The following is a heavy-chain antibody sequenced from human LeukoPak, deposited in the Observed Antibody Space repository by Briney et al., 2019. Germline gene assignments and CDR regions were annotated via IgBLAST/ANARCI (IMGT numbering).Heavy chain of an antibody. J-gene: IGHJ4*02. CDR2: MNQDGSAI. CDR1: GFTFSRHW. V-gene: IGHV3-7*01. D-gene: IGHD6-19*01. CDR3: ARTVPGYPDDYFDY. Sequence: GGSLRLSCAASGFTFSRHWMSWVRQTPGKGLERVAHMNQDGSAIYYVDSVKGRFTISGDNAKNSLCLQMTGLTAADTAAYYCARTVPGYPDDYFDYWGQGTLVTVSS.